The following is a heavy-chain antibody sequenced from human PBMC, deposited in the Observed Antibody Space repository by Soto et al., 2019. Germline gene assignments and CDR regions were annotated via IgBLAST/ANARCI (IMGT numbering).Heavy chain of an antibody. CDR3: ARDNWNSY. CDR2: ISGGGSTT. Sequence: GGSLRLSCAASGFTFSSYAMSWVRQAPGKGLEWVSGISGGGSTTYYADSVKGRFTISRDNAKNTLYLQMSSLRVEDTAVYYCARDNWNSYWGEGTLVTVSS. J-gene: IGHJ4*01. V-gene: IGHV3-23*01. D-gene: IGHD1-7*01. CDR1: GFTFSSYA.